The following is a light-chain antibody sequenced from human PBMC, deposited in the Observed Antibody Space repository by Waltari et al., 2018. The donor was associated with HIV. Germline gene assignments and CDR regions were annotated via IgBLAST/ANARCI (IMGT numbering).Light chain of an antibody. V-gene: IGLV1-44*01. CDR1: NSNIGSNT. CDR2: GNN. Sequence: QSVLTQPPSASVTPGQRVTISCSGSNSNIGSNTVNWYQQVPGMAPKLVIYGNNQRPPGVSDRFSGSKSGTSASLAISGLQSEDEADYYCAAWDDSLNGQGVFGTGTRVTVL. J-gene: IGLJ1*01. CDR3: AAWDDSLNGQGV.